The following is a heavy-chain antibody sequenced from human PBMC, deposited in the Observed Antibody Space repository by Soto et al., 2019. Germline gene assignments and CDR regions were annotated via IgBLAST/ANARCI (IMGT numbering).Heavy chain of an antibody. CDR2: IYYSGST. V-gene: IGHV4-39*01. Sequence: SETLSLTCTVSGGSISSSSYYWGWIRQPPGKGLEWIGSIYYSGSTYYNPSLKSRVTISVDTSKNQFSLKLSSVTAADTAVYYCARHRVDSSGWSYYYYGMDVWGQGTTVTVSS. J-gene: IGHJ6*02. D-gene: IGHD6-19*01. CDR1: GGSISSSSYY. CDR3: ARHRVDSSGWSYYYYGMDV.